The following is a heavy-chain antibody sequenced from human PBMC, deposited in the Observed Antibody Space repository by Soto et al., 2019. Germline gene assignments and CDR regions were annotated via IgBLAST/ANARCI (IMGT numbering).Heavy chain of an antibody. V-gene: IGHV3-33*01. CDR1: GFTFSSYG. CDR3: AGGWGGAPPDAFDL. Sequence: QVQLVESGGGVVQPGRSLRLSCAASGFTFSSYGMHWVRQAPGKGLEWVAVIWYDGSNKYYADSVKGRFTISRDNSKNPRYLQMNSLRAEDTAVYYCAGGWGGAPPDAFDLWGQGTMVTVSS. D-gene: IGHD1-26*01. CDR2: IWYDGSNK. J-gene: IGHJ3*01.